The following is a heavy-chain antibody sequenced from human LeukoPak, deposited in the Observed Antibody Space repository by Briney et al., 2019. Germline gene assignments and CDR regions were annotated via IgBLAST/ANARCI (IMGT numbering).Heavy chain of an antibody. CDR3: ARLVASGWVEYFQH. D-gene: IGHD6-19*01. CDR2: IYYSGST. J-gene: IGHJ1*01. V-gene: IGHV4-39*01. CDR1: GGSISSSSYY. Sequence: PSETLSLTCTVSGGSISSSSYYLGWIRQPPGKGLEWIGSIYYSGSTYYNPSLKSRVTMSVDTSKNQFSLKLSSVTAADTAVYYCARLVASGWVEYFQHWGQGTLVTVSS.